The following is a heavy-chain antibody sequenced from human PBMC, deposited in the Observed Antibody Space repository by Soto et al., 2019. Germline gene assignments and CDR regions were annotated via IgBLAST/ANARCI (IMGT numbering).Heavy chain of an antibody. V-gene: IGHV4-31*03. CDR3: ARVRSCSSTSCYYFDY. CDR1: GGSISSGGYY. D-gene: IGHD2-2*01. Sequence: QVQLQESGPGLVKPSQTLSLTCTVSGGSISSGGYYWSWIRQHPGKGLEWIGYIYYSGSTYYNPSLKSRVTISVDTSKNQFSLKLSSVTGADTAVYYCARVRSCSSTSCYYFDYWGQGTLVTVSS. J-gene: IGHJ4*02. CDR2: IYYSGST.